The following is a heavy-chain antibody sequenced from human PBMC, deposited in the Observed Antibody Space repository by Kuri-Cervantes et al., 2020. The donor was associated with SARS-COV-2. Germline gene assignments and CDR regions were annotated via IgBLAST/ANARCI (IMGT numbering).Heavy chain of an antibody. CDR3: AKGGVTATKVPTDYYYYYMDV. D-gene: IGHD2-21*02. CDR2: ISSSSSTI. CDR1: GFTFSSYS. V-gene: IGHV3-48*01. Sequence: GESLKISCAASGFTFSSYSMNWVRQAPGKGLEWVSYISSSSSTIYYADSVKGRFTISRDNAKNSLYLQMNSLRAEDTAVYYCAKGGVTATKVPTDYYYYYMDVWGKGTTVTVSS. J-gene: IGHJ6*03.